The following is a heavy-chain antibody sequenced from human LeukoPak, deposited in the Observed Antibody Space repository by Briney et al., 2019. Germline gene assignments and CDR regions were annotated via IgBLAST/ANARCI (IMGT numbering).Heavy chain of an antibody. Sequence: SETLSLTCTVSGGSISSGGYYWSWIRQHPGKGLEWIGYIYYSGSIYYNPSLKSRVTISVDTSKNQFSLKLSSVTAADTAVYYCARESGSSGYPINDWGQGTLVTVSS. CDR1: GGSISSGGYY. D-gene: IGHD3-22*01. V-gene: IGHV4-31*03. CDR3: ARESGSSGYPIND. CDR2: IYYSGSI. J-gene: IGHJ4*02.